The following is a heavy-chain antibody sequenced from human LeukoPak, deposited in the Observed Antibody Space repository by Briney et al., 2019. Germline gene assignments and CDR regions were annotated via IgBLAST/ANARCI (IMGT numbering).Heavy chain of an antibody. V-gene: IGHV3-9*01. J-gene: IGHJ3*02. CDR2: ISWNSGSI. D-gene: IGHD3-10*01. CDR1: GFTFDDYA. CDR3: AKDRGPLLDRRAFDI. Sequence: PGRSLRLSCAASGFTFDDYAMHWARQAPGKGLEWVSGISWNSGSIGYADSVKGRFTISRDNAKNSLYLQMNSLRAEDTALYYCAKDRGPLLDRRAFDIWGQGTMVTVSS.